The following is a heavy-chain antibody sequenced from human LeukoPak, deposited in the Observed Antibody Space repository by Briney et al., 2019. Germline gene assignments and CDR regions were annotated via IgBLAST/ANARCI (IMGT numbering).Heavy chain of an antibody. J-gene: IGHJ5*02. V-gene: IGHV1-18*01. CDR1: GYTFTSYG. CDR2: ISAYNGNT. Sequence: ASVTVSCKASGYTFTSYGISWVRQAPGQGLEWMGWISAYNGNTNYAQKFQGRVTMTRDTSTSTVYMELSSLRSEDTAVYYCARGLDHYGSGNYYPSGDNWFDPWGQGTLVTVSS. D-gene: IGHD3-10*01. CDR3: ARGLDHYGSGNYYPSGDNWFDP.